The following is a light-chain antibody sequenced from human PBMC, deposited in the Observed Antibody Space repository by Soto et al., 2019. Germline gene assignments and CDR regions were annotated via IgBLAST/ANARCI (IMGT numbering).Light chain of an antibody. J-gene: IGLJ3*02. CDR2: SAN. Sequence: CASSTGAVTSGYYPNWFQQKPGQAPRALIYSANNKHSWTPPRFSGSLLGGKAALTLSGVQPEDEAEYYCLLSYGGAQVFGGGTKLTVL. V-gene: IGLV7-43*01. CDR1: TGAVTSGYY. CDR3: LLSYGGAQV.